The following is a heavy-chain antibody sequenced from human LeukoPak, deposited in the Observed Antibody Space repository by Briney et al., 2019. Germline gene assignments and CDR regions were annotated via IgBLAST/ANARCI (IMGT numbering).Heavy chain of an antibody. CDR1: GFTFSGSA. V-gene: IGHV3-73*01. D-gene: IGHD3-22*01. J-gene: IGHJ4*02. Sequence: GGSLRLSCATSGFTFSGSAIHWVRQASGKGLEWVGRIRSKANSYATTDVASVRGRLSISRDDSKNTAYLQMNSLKTEDTAVYYCTRPSYDSSVSGVVYWGQGTLVTVSS. CDR2: IRSKANSYAT. CDR3: TRPSYDSSVSGVVY.